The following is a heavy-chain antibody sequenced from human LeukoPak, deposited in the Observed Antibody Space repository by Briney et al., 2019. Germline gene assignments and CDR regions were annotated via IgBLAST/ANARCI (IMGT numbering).Heavy chain of an antibody. CDR2: ISSSGGTI. V-gene: IGHV3-11*01. Sequence: GGSLRLSCAASGFTFSDYYMSWIRRAPGKGLEWISYISSSGGTIHYSDSVKGRFTISRDNAEKSLYLQMNSLRAEDTAVYYCARDRGVTGSHYYYYRMDVWGKGTTVTVSS. CDR1: GFTFSDYY. CDR3: ARDRGVTGSHYYYYRMDV. D-gene: IGHD1-20*01. J-gene: IGHJ6*04.